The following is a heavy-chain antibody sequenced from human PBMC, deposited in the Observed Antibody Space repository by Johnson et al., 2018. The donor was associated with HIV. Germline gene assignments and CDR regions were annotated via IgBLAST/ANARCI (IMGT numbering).Heavy chain of an antibody. V-gene: IGHV3-66*01. CDR3: ARALDRGQWLANGYI. Sequence: VQLVESGGGLVQPGGSLRLSCAAYGFTVSITYMSWVRQAPGKGLEWVSTIYSGGSTYYADSVKGRFTISRDNSKNTLYLQMNSLRAEDTAVYYWARALDRGQWLANGYIWGQGTLVTVSS. D-gene: IGHD6-19*01. J-gene: IGHJ3*02. CDR2: IYSGGST. CDR1: GFTVSITY.